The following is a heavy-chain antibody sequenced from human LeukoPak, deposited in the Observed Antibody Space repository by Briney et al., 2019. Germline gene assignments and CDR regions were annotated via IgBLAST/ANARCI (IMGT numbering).Heavy chain of an antibody. CDR3: AREGRSRSSDPFDY. D-gene: IGHD1-26*01. V-gene: IGHV4-59*01. J-gene: IGHJ4*02. CDR1: GGSISSYY. Sequence: RPSETLSLTCTVSGGSISSYYWNWIRQPPGKGLEWIGYIYYSGSTNYNPSLKSRLTISVDTSKNQLSLKLSSVTAADTAVYYCAREGRSRSSDPFDYWGQGTLVTVSS. CDR2: IYYSGST.